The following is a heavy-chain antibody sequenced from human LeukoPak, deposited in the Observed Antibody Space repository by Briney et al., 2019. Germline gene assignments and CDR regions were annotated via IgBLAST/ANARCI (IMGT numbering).Heavy chain of an antibody. D-gene: IGHD3-10*01. CDR2: INHSGST. CDR3: ARNRADGSVTYYERNPLNFDS. Sequence: SETLSLTCAVYTGSFSGYYWTWIRQPPGKGLEWIGEINHSGSTNCNPSLKSRITLSVDTSKNQFSLKVGSVTAADTAIYYCARNRADGSVTYYERNPLNFDSWGQGTLVTVSS. CDR1: TGSFSGYY. J-gene: IGHJ4*01. V-gene: IGHV4-34*01.